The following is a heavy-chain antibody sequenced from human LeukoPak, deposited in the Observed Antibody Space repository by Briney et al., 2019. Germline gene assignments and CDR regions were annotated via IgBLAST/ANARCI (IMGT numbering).Heavy chain of an antibody. Sequence: ASVKVSCKASGYTFTNYYIHWVRQAPGQGLEWMGVINPSGGSTSYAQMFQGRVTMTRDRSTNTLYMELSSLRSEDTAVYYCAREGPMVRGVIVYWGQGTLVTVSS. CDR2: INPSGGST. V-gene: IGHV1-46*01. CDR1: GYTFTNYY. D-gene: IGHD3-10*01. J-gene: IGHJ4*02. CDR3: AREGPMVRGVIVY.